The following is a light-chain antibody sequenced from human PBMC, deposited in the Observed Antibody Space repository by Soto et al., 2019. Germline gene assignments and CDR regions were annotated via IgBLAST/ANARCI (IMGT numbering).Light chain of an antibody. CDR3: QQLNSYPIT. Sequence: IQLTQSPSFLSASVGDRVTITCRASQGIRSYLAWYQQKPGKAPKLLIYAASTLQSGVPSRFSGSGSGTEFTLTISSLQPEDFATYYCQQLNSYPITFGQGTRLEIK. CDR2: AAS. J-gene: IGKJ5*01. CDR1: QGIRSY. V-gene: IGKV1-9*01.